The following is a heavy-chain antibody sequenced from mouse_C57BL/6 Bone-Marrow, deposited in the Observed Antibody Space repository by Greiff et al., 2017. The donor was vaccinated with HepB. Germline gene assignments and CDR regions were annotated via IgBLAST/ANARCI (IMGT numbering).Heavy chain of an antibody. CDR2: IDPENGDT. CDR1: GFNIKDDY. J-gene: IGHJ4*01. V-gene: IGHV14-4*01. CDR3: TTLYYYGRGYAMDY. D-gene: IGHD1-1*01. Sequence: VQLQQSGAELVRPGASVKLSCTASGFNIKDDYMHWVKQRPEQGLEWIGWIDPENGDTEYASKFQGKATITADTSSNTAYLQLSSLTSEDTAVYYCTTLYYYGRGYAMDYWGQGTSVTVSS.